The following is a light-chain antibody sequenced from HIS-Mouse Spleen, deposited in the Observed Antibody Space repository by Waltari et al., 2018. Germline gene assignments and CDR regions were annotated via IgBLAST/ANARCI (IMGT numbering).Light chain of an antibody. J-gene: IGLJ2*01. CDR1: SGYRNQ. V-gene: IGLV9-49*01. CDR2: VGTGGIVG. Sequence: QSVLTQPPSASASLGASVTLTCTLSSGYRNQVDWYQQRPGKGPRFVMRVGTGGIVGSKGDGIPDRFSVLGSGLNRYLTIKNIQEEDESDYHCGADHGSGSNFVVFGGGTKLTVL. CDR3: GADHGSGSNFVV.